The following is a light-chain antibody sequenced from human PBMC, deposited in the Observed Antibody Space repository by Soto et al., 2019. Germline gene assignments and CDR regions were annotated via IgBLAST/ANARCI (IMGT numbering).Light chain of an antibody. CDR3: QQYGSSPPYT. CDR1: QSVSSSY. J-gene: IGKJ2*01. CDR2: GAS. Sequence: EIVLTQSPGTLSLSPGERATLSCRASQSVSSSYLAWYQQKHGQAPRLLIYGASSRATGIPDRFSGSGSGTYFTLTISRLEAEDFAVYYCQQYGSSPPYTFGQGTKLEIK. V-gene: IGKV3-20*01.